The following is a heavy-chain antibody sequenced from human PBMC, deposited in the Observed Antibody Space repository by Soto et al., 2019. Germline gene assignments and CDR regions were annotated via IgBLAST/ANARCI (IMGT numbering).Heavy chain of an antibody. CDR3: ARGGSYGDY. CDR2: IDTDGSNT. V-gene: IGHV3-74*01. CDR1: GFIFSNYW. D-gene: IGHD1-26*01. J-gene: IGHJ4*02. Sequence: EVQLVESGGGLVQPGGSLRLSCDASGFIFSNYWMYWVRQTPGKGLVWVSRIDTDGSNTNYGDSVKGRFTIFRDNAKNTLYLQMNSLTVEDTAVYYCARGGSYGDYWGQGNLVTVSS.